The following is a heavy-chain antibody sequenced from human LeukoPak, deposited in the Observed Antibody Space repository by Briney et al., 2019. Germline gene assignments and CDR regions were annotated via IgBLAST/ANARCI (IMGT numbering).Heavy chain of an antibody. CDR2: INPNSGGT. V-gene: IGHV1-2*02. J-gene: IGHJ5*02. Sequence: GASVKVSCTASGYSFSDFHIHWLRQAPGQGLEWLGWINPNSGGTNFAQYFQGRVTMTRDTSTSTVYMELSSLRSDDTAVYYCARPLGSLKEYWWFDPWGQGTLVTVSS. CDR1: GYSFSDFH. D-gene: IGHD2/OR15-2a*01. CDR3: ARPLGSLKEYWWFDP.